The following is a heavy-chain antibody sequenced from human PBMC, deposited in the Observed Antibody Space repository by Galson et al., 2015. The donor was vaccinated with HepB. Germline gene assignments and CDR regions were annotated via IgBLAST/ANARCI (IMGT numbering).Heavy chain of an antibody. CDR3: ARSPSSGWYYFDY. Sequence: ALVKPTQTLTLTCTFSGFSLSTSPMRVSWIRQPPGKALEWLARIGWDDDKFYSTSLKTRLTISKDTSKNQVVLTMTNMDPVDTATYYCARSPSSGWYYFDYWGQGTLVTVSS. CDR1: GFSLSTSPMR. V-gene: IGHV2-70*04. J-gene: IGHJ4*02. D-gene: IGHD6-19*01. CDR2: IGWDDDK.